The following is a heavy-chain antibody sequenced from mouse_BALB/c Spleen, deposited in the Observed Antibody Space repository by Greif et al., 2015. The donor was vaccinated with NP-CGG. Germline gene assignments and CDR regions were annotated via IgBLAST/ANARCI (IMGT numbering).Heavy chain of an antibody. J-gene: IGHJ2*01. CDR2: ISRGGGST. Sequence: EVKVVESGGGLVKPGGSLKLSCAASGFAFSSYDMSWVRQTPEKRLEWVAYISRGGGSTYYPDTVKGRFTISRDNAKNTLYLQMSSLKSEDTAMYYCARHYYGSSYSYWGQGTTLTVSS. CDR1: GFAFSSYD. V-gene: IGHV5-12-1*01. D-gene: IGHD1-1*01. CDR3: ARHYYGSSYSY.